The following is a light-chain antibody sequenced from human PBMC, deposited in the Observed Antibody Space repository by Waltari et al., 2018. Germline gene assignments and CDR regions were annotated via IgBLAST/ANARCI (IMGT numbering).Light chain of an antibody. J-gene: IGKJ1*01. Sequence: EIVLTQSPGTLSLSPGERATLSCRASQSVRRYLAWYQQKPGQAPRLLIYDASTRATGIPDRFSGGGYGTDFSLTISRLEPEDFAVYYCQKYGSLPATFGQGTKVEI. CDR2: DAS. CDR3: QKYGSLPAT. V-gene: IGKV3-20*01. CDR1: QSVRRY.